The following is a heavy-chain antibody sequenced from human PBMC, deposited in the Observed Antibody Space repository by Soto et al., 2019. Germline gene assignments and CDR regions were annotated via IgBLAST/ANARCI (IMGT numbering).Heavy chain of an antibody. CDR2: IKSKTDGGTT. CDR3: TTQPPYYDFWSGYFFSAGHNWFDP. Sequence: GGSLRLSCAASGFTFSNAWMSWVRQAPGKGLEWVGRIKSKTDGGTTDYAAPVKGRFTISRDDSKNTLYLQMNSLKTEDTAVYYCTTQPPYYDFWSGYFFSAGHNWFDPWGQGTLVT. J-gene: IGHJ5*02. CDR1: GFTFSNAW. D-gene: IGHD3-3*01. V-gene: IGHV3-15*01.